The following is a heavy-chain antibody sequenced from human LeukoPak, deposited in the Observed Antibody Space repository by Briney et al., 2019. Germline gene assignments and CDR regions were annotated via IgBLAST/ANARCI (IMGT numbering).Heavy chain of an antibody. CDR1: GGSISSGGYY. CDR2: IYYSGST. J-gene: IGHJ3*02. CDR3: ARSHPIVFNAFDI. D-gene: IGHD3-16*02. Sequence: SETLSLTCTVSGGSISSGGYYWSWIRQLPGKGLERIGYIYYSGSTYYNPSLKSRVTISVDTSKNQFSLKLSSVTAADTAVYYCARSHPIVFNAFDIWGQGTMVTVSS. V-gene: IGHV4-31*03.